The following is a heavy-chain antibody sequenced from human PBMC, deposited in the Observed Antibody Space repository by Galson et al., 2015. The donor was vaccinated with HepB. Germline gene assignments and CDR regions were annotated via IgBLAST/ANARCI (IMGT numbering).Heavy chain of an antibody. J-gene: IGHJ3*02. CDR2: IIPIFGTA. CDR3: ASIRLGELSSQLGGAFDI. Sequence: SVKVSCKASGGTFSSYAISWVRQAPGQGLEWMGGIIPIFGTANYAQKFQGRVTITADESTSTAYMELSSLRSEDTAVYYCASIRLGELSSQLGGAFDIWGQGTMVTVSS. V-gene: IGHV1-69*13. D-gene: IGHD3-16*02. CDR1: GGTFSSYA.